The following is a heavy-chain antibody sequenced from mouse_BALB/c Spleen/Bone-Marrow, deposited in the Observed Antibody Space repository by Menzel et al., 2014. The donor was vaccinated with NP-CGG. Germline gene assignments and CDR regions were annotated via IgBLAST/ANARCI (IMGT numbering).Heavy chain of an antibody. CDR3: ARSLYGYDWYFDV. Sequence: VQLKQSGPELVKPGASVKMSCKASGYTFTSYVMHWVKQKPGQGLEWIGYINPYNDGTKYNEKFKGKATLTSDKSSSTAYMELSSLTSEDSAVYYCARSLYGYDWYFDVWGPGTTVTVSS. V-gene: IGHV1-14*01. CDR2: INPYNDGT. D-gene: IGHD2-2*01. J-gene: IGHJ1*01. CDR1: GYTFTSYV.